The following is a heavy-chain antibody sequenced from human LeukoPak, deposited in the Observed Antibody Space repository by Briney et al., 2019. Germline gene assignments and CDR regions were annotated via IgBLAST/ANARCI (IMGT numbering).Heavy chain of an antibody. CDR2: ISGTGENT. CDR3: ARGYDSNLDYYYYMDV. D-gene: IGHD3-16*01. J-gene: IGHJ6*03. CDR1: GITFKNYG. V-gene: IGHV3-23*01. Sequence: GGSLRLSCAASGITFKNYGMSWVRQAPGKGLEWVSGISGTGENTYYADSVKGRFTISRDNSKNTLYVQMNSLRAEDTAVYFCARGYDSNLDYYYYMDVWGKGTTVTVSS.